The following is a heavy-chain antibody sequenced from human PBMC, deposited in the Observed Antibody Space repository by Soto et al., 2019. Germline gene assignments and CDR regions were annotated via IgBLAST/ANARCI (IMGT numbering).Heavy chain of an antibody. CDR1: GYTFTSYG. CDR2: ICVYIGNT. V-gene: IGHV1-18*01. J-gene: IGHJ3*02. CDR3: ARVADYIWGSYRYTGPAFDI. Sequence: ASVKVSCKASGYTFTSYGISWVRQAPGQGLEWMGWICVYIGNTNYAQMFKARVTLTTDTSTSTVYMELRGLRSDDTAVYYCARVADYIWGSYRYTGPAFDIWGQGTMVTVSS. D-gene: IGHD3-16*02.